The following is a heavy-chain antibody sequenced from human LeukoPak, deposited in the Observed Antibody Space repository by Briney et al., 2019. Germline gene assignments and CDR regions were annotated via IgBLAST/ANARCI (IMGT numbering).Heavy chain of an antibody. Sequence: PGGSLRLSCAASGFTFSSYEMSWVRQAPGKGLEWVSYIRSGGSTIYYADSVRGRFTISRDNAKNSLYLQMNSLRAEDTAVDYCARRLYSSSSFDYWGQGTLVTVSS. D-gene: IGHD6-6*01. V-gene: IGHV3-48*03. J-gene: IGHJ4*02. CDR2: IRSGGSTI. CDR3: ARRLYSSSSFDY. CDR1: GFTFSSYE.